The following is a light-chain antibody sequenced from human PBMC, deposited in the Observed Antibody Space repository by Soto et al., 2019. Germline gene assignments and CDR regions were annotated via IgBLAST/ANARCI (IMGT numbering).Light chain of an antibody. J-gene: IGKJ1*01. CDR1: QSIATY. CDR2: DTS. Sequence: IVLTQSPATLSFSPGEEATLSCRASQSIATYLAWYQQKSGQSPRLLIYDTSNRAPGIPDRFSGSASGTDFTLTISSLEPEDFAVYYCQQRATWPWTFGQGTAVEIK. CDR3: QQRATWPWT. V-gene: IGKV3-11*01.